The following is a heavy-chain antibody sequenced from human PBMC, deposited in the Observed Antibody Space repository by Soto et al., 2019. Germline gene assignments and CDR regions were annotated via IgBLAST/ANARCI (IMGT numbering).Heavy chain of an antibody. D-gene: IGHD5-12*01. CDR1: GFTFSSYS. CDR3: ARDSGYGYYYYGMDV. Sequence: EVQLVESGGGLVKPGGSLRLSCAASGFTFSSYSMNCVRQAPGKGLEWVSSISSSSSYIYYADSVKGRFTISRDNAKNSLYLQMNSLRAEDTAVYYCARDSGYGYYYYGMDVWGQGTTVTVSS. V-gene: IGHV3-21*01. J-gene: IGHJ6*02. CDR2: ISSSSSYI.